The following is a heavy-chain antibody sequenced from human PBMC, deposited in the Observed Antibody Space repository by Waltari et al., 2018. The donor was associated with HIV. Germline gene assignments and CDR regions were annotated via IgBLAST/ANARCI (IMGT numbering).Heavy chain of an antibody. CDR2: ISYDGSNK. J-gene: IGHJ3*02. CDR1: GVTFSRYD. D-gene: IGHD3-22*01. V-gene: IGHV3-30*17. CDR3: ARDQTMTRAFDI. Sequence: QVQLVESGGGVVQPGRSLRLSCAASGVTFSRYDMHWVRQAPGKGREWVAVISYDGSNKNYADSGKGRFTISRDNSKNTLYLQMNSLRAEDTAVYYCARDQTMTRAFDIWGQGTMVTVSS.